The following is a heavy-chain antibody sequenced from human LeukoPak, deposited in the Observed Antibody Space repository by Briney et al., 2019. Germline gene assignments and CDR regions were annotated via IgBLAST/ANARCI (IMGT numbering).Heavy chain of an antibody. CDR1: GFTFSNYN. CDR3: ARDLYYGSYGDDYYYYMDV. V-gene: IGHV3-21*01. Sequence: GGSLRLSCAASGFTFSNYNMNWVRQTPGKGLEWVSSITRGSIYTFYADSVKGRFTISRDNAKNSLSLQMNSLRAEDMAVYYCARDLYYGSYGDDYYYYMDVWGKGTTVTISS. D-gene: IGHD1-26*01. CDR2: ITRGSIYT. J-gene: IGHJ6*03.